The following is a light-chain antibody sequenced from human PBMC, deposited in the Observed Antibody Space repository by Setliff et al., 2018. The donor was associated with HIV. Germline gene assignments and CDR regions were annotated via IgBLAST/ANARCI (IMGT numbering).Light chain of an antibody. V-gene: IGLV7-46*01. Sequence: QAVVTQEPSLTVSPGGTVTLTCGSSTGAVTSGLYPYWFQQKPGQAPRILIYDTSNKHSWTPARFSGSLLGGKAALTLSGAQPEDEAAYYCFLSYSGARRVFGGGTKVTVL. CDR3: FLSYSGARRV. J-gene: IGLJ3*02. CDR2: DTS. CDR1: TGAVTSGLY.